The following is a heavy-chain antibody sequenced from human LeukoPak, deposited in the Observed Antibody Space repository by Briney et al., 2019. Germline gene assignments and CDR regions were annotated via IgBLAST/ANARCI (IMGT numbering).Heavy chain of an antibody. Sequence: GTSLRLSCAASGFTFSSYGMHWVRQAPGKGLEWVALIWYDGTNKYYADSVKGRFTFSRDNSKNTLYLQMNSLRAEDTAVYYCAKDYGLYYDSSGFDYWGQGTLVTVSS. J-gene: IGHJ4*02. CDR1: GFTFSSYG. CDR3: AKDYGLYYDSSGFDY. V-gene: IGHV3-33*06. D-gene: IGHD3-22*01. CDR2: IWYDGTNK.